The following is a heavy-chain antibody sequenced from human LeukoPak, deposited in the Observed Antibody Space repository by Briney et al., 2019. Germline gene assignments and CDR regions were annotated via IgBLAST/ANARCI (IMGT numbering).Heavy chain of an antibody. V-gene: IGHV4-59*01. Sequence: SETLSLTCAVYGGSFSGYYWSWIRQPPGKGLEWIGYIYYSGSTNYNPSLKSRVTISVDTSKNQFSLKLSSVTAADTAAYYCARGGAGYCSGGSCYLSVDYYYGMDVWGQGTTVTVSS. CDR3: ARGGAGYCSGGSCYLSVDYYYGMDV. J-gene: IGHJ6*02. D-gene: IGHD2-15*01. CDR2: IYYSGST. CDR1: GGSFSGYY.